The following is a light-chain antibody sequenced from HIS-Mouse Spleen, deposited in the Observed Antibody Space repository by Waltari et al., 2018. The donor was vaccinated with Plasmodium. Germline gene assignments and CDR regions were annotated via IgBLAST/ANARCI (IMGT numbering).Light chain of an antibody. Sequence: QSALTQPASVSGSPGQSITISCTCTSSDVGGYHYVSWYQQHPGKAPKLMIYEVSNRPSGVSNRFSGSKSGDTASLTISGLQAEDEADYYCSSYTSSSTWVFGGGTKLTVL. CDR1: SSDVGGYHY. CDR3: SSYTSSSTWV. CDR2: EVS. J-gene: IGLJ3*02. V-gene: IGLV2-14*01.